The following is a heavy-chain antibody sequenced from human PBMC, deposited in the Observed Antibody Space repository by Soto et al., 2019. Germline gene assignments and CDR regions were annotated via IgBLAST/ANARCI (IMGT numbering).Heavy chain of an antibody. CDR1: GDSVSSNSAA. CDR3: ARVGFGVVIGKPRMDV. Sequence: SQTLSLTCAISGDSVSSNSAAWNWIRQSPSRGLEWLGRTYYRSKWYNDYAVSVKSRITINPDTSKNQFSLQLNSVTPEDTAVYYCARVGFGVVIGKPRMDVWGQGTTVTVSS. D-gene: IGHD3-3*01. CDR2: TYYRSKWYN. J-gene: IGHJ6*02. V-gene: IGHV6-1*01.